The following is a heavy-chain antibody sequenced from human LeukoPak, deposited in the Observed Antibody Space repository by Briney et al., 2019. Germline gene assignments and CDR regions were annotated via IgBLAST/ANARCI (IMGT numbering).Heavy chain of an antibody. CDR3: ARDHYYDSSGYPDDAFDI. V-gene: IGHV3-23*01. Sequence: GGSLRLSCAASGFTFSSYAMSWVRQAPGKGLEWVSAISGSGGSTYYADSVKGRFTISRDNAKNSLYLQMNSLRAEDTAVYYCARDHYYDSSGYPDDAFDIWGQGTMVTVSS. D-gene: IGHD3-22*01. J-gene: IGHJ3*02. CDR1: GFTFSSYA. CDR2: ISGSGGST.